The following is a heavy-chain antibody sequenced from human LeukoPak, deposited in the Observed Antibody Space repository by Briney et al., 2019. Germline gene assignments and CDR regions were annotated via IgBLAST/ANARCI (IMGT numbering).Heavy chain of an antibody. CDR2: AYYRSTWYN. Sequence: SQTLSLTCALSGDSVSSNSVTWNWIRQSPSRGLEWLGRAYYRSTWYNDYAVSVRGRITVNPDTSKNQFSLHLNSVTPEDTAVYYCARRLTQYDCFDPWGQGILVTVSS. CDR3: ARRLTQYDCFDP. CDR1: GDSVSSNSVT. V-gene: IGHV6-1*01. J-gene: IGHJ5*02. D-gene: IGHD2-2*01.